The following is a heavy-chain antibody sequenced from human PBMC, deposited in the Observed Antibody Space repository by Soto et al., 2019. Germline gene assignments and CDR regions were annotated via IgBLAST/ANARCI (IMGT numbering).Heavy chain of an antibody. CDR3: ARDQKYDFWSGYPTYPYYYYYMDV. J-gene: IGHJ6*03. V-gene: IGHV3-7*01. CDR1: GFTFSSYW. CDR2: IKQDGSEK. D-gene: IGHD3-3*01. Sequence: GSLRLSCADSGFTFSSYWMSWVRQAPGKGLEWVANIKQDGSEKYYVDSVKGRFTISRDNAKNSLYLQMNSLRAEDTAVYYCARDQKYDFWSGYPTYPYYYYYMDVWGKGTTVTVSS.